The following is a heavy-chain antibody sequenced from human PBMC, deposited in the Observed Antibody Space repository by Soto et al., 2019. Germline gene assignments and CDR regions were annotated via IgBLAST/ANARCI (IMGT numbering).Heavy chain of an antibody. D-gene: IGHD6-13*01. V-gene: IGHV3-21*01. CDR1: GFTFSSYS. Sequence: PGGSLRLSCAASGFTFSSYSMNWVRQAPGKGLEWVSSISSSSSYIYYADSVKGRFTISRDNAKNSLYLQMNSLRAEDTAVYYCARGVAAAGTWYYGMDVWGQGTTVTVSS. CDR3: ARGVAAAGTWYYGMDV. CDR2: ISSSSSYI. J-gene: IGHJ6*02.